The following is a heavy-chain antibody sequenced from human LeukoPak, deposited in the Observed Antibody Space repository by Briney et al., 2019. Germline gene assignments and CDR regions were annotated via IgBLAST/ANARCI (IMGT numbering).Heavy chain of an antibody. Sequence: SGGSLRLSCAASGFTFSSYGMHWVRQAPGKGLEWVAVIWYDGSNKYYADSVKGRFTISRDNSKNTLYLQMNSLRAEDTAVYYCAKGTVVVPAAPFDYWGRGTLVTVSS. D-gene: IGHD2-2*01. CDR2: IWYDGSNK. V-gene: IGHV3-33*06. J-gene: IGHJ4*02. CDR3: AKGTVVVPAAPFDY. CDR1: GFTFSSYG.